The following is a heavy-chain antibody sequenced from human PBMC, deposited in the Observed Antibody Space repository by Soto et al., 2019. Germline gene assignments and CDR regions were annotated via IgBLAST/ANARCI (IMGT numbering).Heavy chain of an antibody. J-gene: IGHJ6*04. V-gene: IGHV1-69*08. Sequence: QVQLVQSGATVKRPGSSVRVSCQASGDTFSTHTITWVRQAPGQGLEWVGRIIPALGITTYAQRFQGRVPISAVRSTSTAYMVLSSLTSDDTALYYCARDQYCSVSSCFGYPDVWGGGTAVIVSS. D-gene: IGHD2-15*01. CDR3: ARDQYCSVSSCFGYPDV. CDR2: IIPALGIT. CDR1: GDTFSTHT.